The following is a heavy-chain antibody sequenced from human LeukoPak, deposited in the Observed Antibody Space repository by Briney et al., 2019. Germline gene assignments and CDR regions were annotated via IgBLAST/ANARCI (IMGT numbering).Heavy chain of an antibody. D-gene: IGHD1-26*01. CDR1: GYTFTGYY. Sequence: ASVTVSCKASGYTFTGYYMHWVRQAPGQGLEWMAWINPNSGDTNYEQKFRGRVTLTRATSISTTYMELSRLRSDDTAVYYCVRDRGTGWEIDYWGQGTLVTVSS. CDR3: VRDRGTGWEIDY. CDR2: INPNSGDT. J-gene: IGHJ4*02. V-gene: IGHV1-2*02.